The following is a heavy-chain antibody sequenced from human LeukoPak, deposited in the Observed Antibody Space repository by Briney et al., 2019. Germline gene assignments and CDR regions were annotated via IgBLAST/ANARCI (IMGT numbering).Heavy chain of an antibody. CDR1: GFTFSSYS. Sequence: GGSLRLSCAASGFTFSSYSMNWVRQAPGKGLEWVSSISSSSSYIYYADSVKGRFTISRDNAKNTLYLQMNSLRAEDTAVYYCAEAELLWFGEYTEYFQHWGQGTLVTVSS. CDR2: ISSSSSYI. J-gene: IGHJ1*01. V-gene: IGHV3-21*04. CDR3: AEAELLWFGEYTEYFQH. D-gene: IGHD3-10*01.